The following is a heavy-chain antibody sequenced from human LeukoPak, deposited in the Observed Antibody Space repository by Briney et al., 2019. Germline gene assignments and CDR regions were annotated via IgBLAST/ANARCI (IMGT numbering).Heavy chain of an antibody. CDR3: ARGLGADYFDAFDI. CDR1: GFSFDDYA. D-gene: IGHD5-12*01. J-gene: IGHJ3*02. V-gene: IGHV3-66*01. Sequence: TGGSLRLSCAASGFSFDDYAMHWVRQAPGKGLEWVSVTYSGGSTYYADSVKGRFTIFRDNSKNTLYLRMNSLRAEDTAVYYCARGLGADYFDAFDIWGQGTMVTVSS. CDR2: TYSGGST.